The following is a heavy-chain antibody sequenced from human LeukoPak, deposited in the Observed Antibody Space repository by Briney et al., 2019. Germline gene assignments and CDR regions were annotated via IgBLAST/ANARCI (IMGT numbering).Heavy chain of an antibody. J-gene: IGHJ3*02. V-gene: IGHV4-30-4*01. Sequence: SQTLSLTCTVSGGSISSGDYYWSWIRQPPGKGLEWIGYIFYNGSTNYNPSLKSRVTISVDTSKNQFSLKLSSVTAADTAVYYCARVYSSSFHDAFDIWGQGTMVTVSS. CDR3: ARVYSSSFHDAFDI. D-gene: IGHD6-6*01. CDR2: IFYNGST. CDR1: GGSISSGDYY.